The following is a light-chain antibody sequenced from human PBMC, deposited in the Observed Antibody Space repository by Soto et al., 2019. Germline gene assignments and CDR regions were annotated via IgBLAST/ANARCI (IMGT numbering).Light chain of an antibody. CDR3: QHRSNWRGTWT. J-gene: IGKJ1*01. V-gene: IGKV3-11*01. Sequence: IVMTQSPATLSVSPGARATLSCSAIQSIGINRAWYRQKPGQATRLLMYGASNRATGIPARFSASGSGTDFTLTITSLGPEDFAVYNCQHRSNWRGTWTFGQGTKVDIK. CDR1: QSIGIN. CDR2: GAS.